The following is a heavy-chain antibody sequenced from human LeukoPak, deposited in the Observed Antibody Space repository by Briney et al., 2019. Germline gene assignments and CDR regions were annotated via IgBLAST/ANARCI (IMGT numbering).Heavy chain of an antibody. J-gene: IGHJ4*02. D-gene: IGHD3-3*01. CDR3: ARTYNDFWSGYSHYFFDH. V-gene: IGHV2-70*11. Sequence: SGPTLVNPTQTLTLTCTFSGFSLSTSGVGVGWIRQPPGKALEWLARIGWDDDEDYNTSLKTRLTISKDTSKNQVVLTMTNMDPVDTATYYCARTYNDFWSGYSHYFFDHWGQGTLVTVSS. CDR1: GFSLSTSGVG. CDR2: IGWDDDE.